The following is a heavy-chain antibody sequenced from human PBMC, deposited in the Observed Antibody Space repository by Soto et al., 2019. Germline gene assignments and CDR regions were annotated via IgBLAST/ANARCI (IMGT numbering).Heavy chain of an antibody. CDR1: GGTFSSYA. Sequence: QVQLVQSGAEVKKPGSSVKVSCKASGGTFSSYAINWVRQAPGQGPEWIGGIIPIVGTPSYAQKFQGRVTITADESTSTAYMDLSSLRSEDTAVYHCAMLTIPRVVGWAPAAAGGFEYWGQGTLVTVSS. CDR3: AMLTIPRVVGWAPAAAGGFEY. CDR2: IIPIVGTP. D-gene: IGHD6-13*01. J-gene: IGHJ4*02. V-gene: IGHV1-69*01.